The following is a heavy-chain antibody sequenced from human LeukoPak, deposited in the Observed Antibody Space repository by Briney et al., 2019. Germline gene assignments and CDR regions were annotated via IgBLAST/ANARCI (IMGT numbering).Heavy chain of an antibody. CDR1: GYTFTSYD. CDR3: ARGRSTEYYYYYYGMDV. CDR2: MNPNSGNT. V-gene: IGHV1-8*01. D-gene: IGHD3-10*01. Sequence: GASVKVSCKASGYTFTSYDINWVRQATGQGLEWMGWMNPNSGNTGYAQKFQGRVTMTRNTSISTAYMELSSLRSEDTAVYYCARGRSTEYYYYYYGMDVWGQGTTVTASS. J-gene: IGHJ6*02.